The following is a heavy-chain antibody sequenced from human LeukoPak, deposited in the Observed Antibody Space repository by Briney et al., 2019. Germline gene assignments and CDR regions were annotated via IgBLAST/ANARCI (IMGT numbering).Heavy chain of an antibody. D-gene: IGHD1-7*01. Sequence: HGESLKISCKGSGYSFPSYWIGWVRQMPGKGLEWMGIIYPGDSDTRYSPSFQGQVTISVDRSISTAYLQLSSLKASHSATYYCARQDGTALYYFDFWGQGTLVTVSS. J-gene: IGHJ4*02. CDR3: ARQDGTALYYFDF. CDR1: GYSFPSYW. CDR2: IYPGDSDT. V-gene: IGHV5-51*01.